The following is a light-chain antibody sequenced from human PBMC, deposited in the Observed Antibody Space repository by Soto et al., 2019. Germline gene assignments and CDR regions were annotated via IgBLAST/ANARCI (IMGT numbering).Light chain of an antibody. CDR2: GNI. CDR3: QSYDSRLSDWV. Sequence: QSVLTQAPSVSGAPGQRVTISCTGNNSNIGAGYDVHWYQQHPGKAPKLLIYGNINRPSGVPDRFSGSKSGTSASLAITGLQAEDEADLYCQSYDSRLSDWVFGGGTKLTVL. J-gene: IGLJ3*02. CDR1: NSNIGAGYD. V-gene: IGLV1-40*01.